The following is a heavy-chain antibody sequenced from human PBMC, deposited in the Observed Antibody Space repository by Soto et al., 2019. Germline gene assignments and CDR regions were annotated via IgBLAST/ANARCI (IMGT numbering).Heavy chain of an antibody. Sequence: EVQLVESGGGLVQPGGSLRLSCAASGFTCSSYWMHWVRQAPGEGLVWVSRINSDGSNTTYADSVKGRFTTSRDNAKNTLFLQMNSLRGEDTAVYYCARHVAVATISWGTYGMDVWGQGTTVTVSS. CDR1: GFTCSSYW. CDR2: INSDGSNT. CDR3: ARHVAVATISWGTYGMDV. J-gene: IGHJ6*02. V-gene: IGHV3-74*01. D-gene: IGHD5-12*01.